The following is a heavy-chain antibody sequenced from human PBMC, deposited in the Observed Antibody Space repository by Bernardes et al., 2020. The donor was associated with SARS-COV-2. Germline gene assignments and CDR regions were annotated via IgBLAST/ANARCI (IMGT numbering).Heavy chain of an antibody. D-gene: IGHD3-3*01. J-gene: IGHJ6*02. V-gene: IGHV4-30-4*01. CDR1: GGSISSGDYY. CDR2: IYYSGST. CDR3: ARQEIHPFGHFYGMDV. Sequence: SETLSLTCTVSGGSISSGDYYWSWIRQPPGKGLEWIGYIYYSGSTYYNPSLKSRLTISVDTSKNQFSLKLSSVTAADTAVYYCARQEIHPFGHFYGMDVWGQGTTVTVSS.